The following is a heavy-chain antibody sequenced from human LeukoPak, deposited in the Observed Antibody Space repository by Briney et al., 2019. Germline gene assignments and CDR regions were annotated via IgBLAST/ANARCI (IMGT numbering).Heavy chain of an antibody. J-gene: IGHJ4*02. D-gene: IGHD3-10*01. V-gene: IGHV3-30*19. CDR2: ISYDGSIK. Sequence: GGSLRLSCAVSGFIFSGYGMHWARQAPGKGLEWVALISYDGSIKYYADSVKGRLTISRDNSKNTLYLQMNSLRAEDTAVYYCAKVIRITTIWTFDYWGQGTLVTVSS. CDR3: AKVIRITTIWTFDY. CDR1: GFIFSGYG.